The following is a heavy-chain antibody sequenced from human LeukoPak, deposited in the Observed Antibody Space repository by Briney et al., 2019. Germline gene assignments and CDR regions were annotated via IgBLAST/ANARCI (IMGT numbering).Heavy chain of an antibody. D-gene: IGHD5-18*01. Sequence: GGSLRLSCAASGFTFSSYDIHWVRQATGKGLEWVSGIGTAGEIYYPGSVKGRFTISRDNAKNSLYLQMNSLRAEDTAVYYCARTADVDTAMVEFDYWGQGTLVTVSS. V-gene: IGHV3-13*01. CDR3: ARTADVDTAMVEFDY. J-gene: IGHJ4*02. CDR1: GFTFSSYD. CDR2: IGTAGEI.